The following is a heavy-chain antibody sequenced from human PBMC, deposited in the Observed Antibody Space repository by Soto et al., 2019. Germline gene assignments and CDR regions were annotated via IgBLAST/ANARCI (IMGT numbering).Heavy chain of an antibody. J-gene: IGHJ6*02. Sequence: QLQLQESGPGLVKPSETLSLTCTVSGGSISSSSYYWGWIRQPPGKGLEWIGSIYYSGYTYYNPSPTGGVSISVDTSKNQFSLKLSSVTAADTAVYYCARHNGPLYVGYYYDMDVWGQGTTVTVSS. D-gene: IGHD3-16*01. CDR1: GGSISSSSYY. CDR3: ARHNGPLYVGYYYDMDV. CDR2: IYYSGYT. V-gene: IGHV4-39*01.